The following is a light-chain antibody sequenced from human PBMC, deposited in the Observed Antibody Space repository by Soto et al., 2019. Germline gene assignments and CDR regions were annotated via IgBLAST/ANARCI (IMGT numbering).Light chain of an antibody. CDR3: SSFASNVI. Sequence: QSALTQPASVSGSPGQSITLSCTGTSSDVGSYNLVSWYQQHPNKAPKLIIYEVTKRLSGVSNRFSGSKSGNTASLTISGLQAEDEADYYCSSFASNVIFGGGTKLTVL. J-gene: IGLJ2*01. V-gene: IGLV2-23*02. CDR2: EVT. CDR1: SSDVGSYNL.